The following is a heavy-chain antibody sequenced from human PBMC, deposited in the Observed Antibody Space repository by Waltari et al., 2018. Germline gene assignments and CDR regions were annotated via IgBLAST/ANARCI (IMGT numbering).Heavy chain of an antibody. J-gene: IGHJ4*02. V-gene: IGHV4-34*01. CDR3: ASRVGGITPLTV. CDR2: ISHTGDT. D-gene: IGHD4-4*01. CDR1: GGSFYSYY. Sequence: GAGLLKPSETLSLTCAVYGGSFYSYYWTWVRQAPGKGLQWIGEISHTGDTYYNASLKSRVTMLIDASKNQFSLKLRSVTAADAAIYYCASRVGGITPLTVWGQGTPVTVSS.